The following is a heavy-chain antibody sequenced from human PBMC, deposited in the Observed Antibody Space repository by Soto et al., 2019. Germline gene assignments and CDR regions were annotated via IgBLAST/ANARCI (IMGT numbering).Heavy chain of an antibody. CDR2: ISNSGCT. V-gene: IGHV3-23*01. Sequence: GGSLRLSCAASGFTFRNCAMNWVRQAPGRGLEWVSTISNSGCTYYADAVKGRFTISRDISKNTLYLQMSSLRADDTALYYCAKDREGYCSSTSCLYYFDSWGQGTQVTV. CDR3: AKDREGYCSSTSCLYYFDS. D-gene: IGHD2-2*01. J-gene: IGHJ4*02. CDR1: GFTFRNCA.